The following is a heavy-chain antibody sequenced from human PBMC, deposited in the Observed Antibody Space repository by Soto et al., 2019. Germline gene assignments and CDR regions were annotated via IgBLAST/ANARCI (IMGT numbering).Heavy chain of an antibody. CDR3: ATAPIVVVPAGGMDV. D-gene: IGHD2-2*01. CDR1: GYTLTELS. J-gene: IGHJ6*02. CDR2: FDPEDGET. V-gene: IGHV1-24*01. Sequence: QVQLVQSGAEVKKPGASVKVSCKVSGYTLTELSMHWVRQAPGKGLEWMGCFDPEDGETIYAQKFQGRVTITEDTSTYTAYMELSSLRSEDTAVYYCATAPIVVVPAGGMDVWVQGTTVTVSS.